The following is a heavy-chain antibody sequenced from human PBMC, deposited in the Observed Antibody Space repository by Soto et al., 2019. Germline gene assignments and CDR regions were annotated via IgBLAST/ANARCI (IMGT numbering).Heavy chain of an antibody. CDR3: SRRRFYCSGGSWLGAFYI. CDR2: IYPGDSDT. CDR1: GYSFTSYW. V-gene: IGHV5-51*01. Sequence: GESLKISCKGSGYSFTSYWIGWVRQMPGKGLEWMGIIYPGDSDTRYSPSFQGQVTISADKSISTAYLQWSSLKASDTAMYYCSRRRFYCSGGSWLGAFYIWGQGKMVTVSS. J-gene: IGHJ3*02. D-gene: IGHD2-15*01.